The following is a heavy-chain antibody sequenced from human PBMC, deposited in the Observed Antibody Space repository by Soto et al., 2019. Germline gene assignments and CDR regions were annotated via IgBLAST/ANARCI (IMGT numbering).Heavy chain of an antibody. Sequence: QVQLVQSGAEVKKPGASVKVSCKASGYTFTSYAMHWVRQAPGQRLEWMGWLNAGNGNTKYSQKFQGRVTITRDTSASTAYMELSSRRAEDTAVYYCARSIVVVTALDYWGQGTLVTVSS. J-gene: IGHJ4*02. D-gene: IGHD2-21*02. V-gene: IGHV1-3*01. CDR2: LNAGNGNT. CDR1: GYTFTSYA. CDR3: ARSIVVVTALDY.